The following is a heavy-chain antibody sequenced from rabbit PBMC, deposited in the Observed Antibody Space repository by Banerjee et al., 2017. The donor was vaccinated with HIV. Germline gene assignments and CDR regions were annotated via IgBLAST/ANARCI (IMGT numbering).Heavy chain of an antibody. CDR3: ARTNGGDGAWARLDL. V-gene: IGHV1S45*01. CDR1: GFSFSNKYV. CDR2: INTSSGNA. J-gene: IGHJ3*01. Sequence: QEQLVESGGGLVKPEGSLTLTCTASGFSFSNKYVMCWVRQAPGKGLEWIACINTSSGNAVYANWAKGRFTISKPSSTTVTLQMTSLTAADTATYFCARTNGGDGAWARLDLWGPGTLVTVS. D-gene: IGHD2-1*01.